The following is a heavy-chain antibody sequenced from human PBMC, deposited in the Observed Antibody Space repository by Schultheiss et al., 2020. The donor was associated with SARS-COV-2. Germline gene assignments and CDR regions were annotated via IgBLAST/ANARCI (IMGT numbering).Heavy chain of an antibody. CDR1: GFTFSSYA. CDR3: ARQCSSTSCFAAQDAFDI. Sequence: GGSLRLSCAASGFTFSSYAMHWVRQAPGKGLEWVAVISYDGSNKYYADSVKGRFTISRDNSKNTLYLQMNSLRAEDTAVYYCARQCSSTSCFAAQDAFDIWGQGTMVTVSS. J-gene: IGHJ3*02. CDR2: ISYDGSNK. D-gene: IGHD2-2*01. V-gene: IGHV3-30-3*01.